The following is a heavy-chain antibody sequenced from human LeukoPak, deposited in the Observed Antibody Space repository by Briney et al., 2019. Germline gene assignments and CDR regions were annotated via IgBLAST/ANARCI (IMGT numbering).Heavy chain of an antibody. Sequence: SETLSLTCTVSGGSVSSGSYYWSWIRQPPGKGLEWIVHIYHTGSTNYNPSHKSRVTISLDTSKNQFSLKLTSVSAADTAVYYCARDVRTINVLTGYYRPYYFDYWGQGTLVTVSS. CDR1: GGSVSSGSYY. CDR2: IYHTGST. D-gene: IGHD3-9*01. V-gene: IGHV4-61*01. CDR3: ARDVRTINVLTGYYRPYYFDY. J-gene: IGHJ4*02.